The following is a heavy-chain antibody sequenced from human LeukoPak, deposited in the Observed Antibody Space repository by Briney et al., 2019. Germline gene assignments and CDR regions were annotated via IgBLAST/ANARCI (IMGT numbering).Heavy chain of an antibody. D-gene: IGHD6-19*01. Sequence: GGSLRLSCAASGFTVSSNYMSWVRQAPGKGLEWVSVIYSGGSTYYADSVKGRFTISRDNSKNTLQIQMNSLRAADTPVDYCANDFVYSSGWYETRLHFDYWGQGTLVTVSS. J-gene: IGHJ4*02. V-gene: IGHV3-53*05. CDR3: ANDFVYSSGWYETRLHFDY. CDR1: GFTVSSNY. CDR2: IYSGGST.